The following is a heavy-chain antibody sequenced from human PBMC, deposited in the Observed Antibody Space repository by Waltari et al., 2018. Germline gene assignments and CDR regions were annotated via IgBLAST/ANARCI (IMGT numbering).Heavy chain of an antibody. D-gene: IGHD2-2*01. V-gene: IGHV3-74*01. CDR1: GHTFSSYW. Sequence: EVQLVESGGGLVQPGGSLRLSCAASGHTFSSYWLHWVRQAPGKGLVWVSRINGDGGSTSYADSVKGRFTISRDNANNTLYLQMNSLRAEDTAVYYCTRTRYCSTTNCQVDWFDPWGQGTLVTVSS. CDR3: TRTRYCSTTNCQVDWFDP. CDR2: INGDGGST. J-gene: IGHJ5*02.